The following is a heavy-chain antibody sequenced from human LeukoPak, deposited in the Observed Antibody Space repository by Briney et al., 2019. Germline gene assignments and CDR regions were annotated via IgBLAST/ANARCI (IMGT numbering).Heavy chain of an antibody. Sequence: GGSLRLSCTASTFTFRNYWMHWVRQAPGRGLEWVSHIITDGSSVSYAESVKGRFTISRDNAKKTLYLQMSSLRAEDTAVYYCARTKKVDHGDYENYFDYWGQGTLVTVSS. CDR1: TFTFRNYW. V-gene: IGHV3-74*01. CDR3: ARTKKVDHGDYENYFDY. J-gene: IGHJ4*02. CDR2: IITDGSSV. D-gene: IGHD4-17*01.